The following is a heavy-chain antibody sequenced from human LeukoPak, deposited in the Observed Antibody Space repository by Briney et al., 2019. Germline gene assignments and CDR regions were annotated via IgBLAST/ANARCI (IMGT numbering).Heavy chain of an antibody. CDR1: GYTFTGYY. CDR2: INPDSGGT. Sequence: ASVKVSCKASGYTFTGYYIHWVRQATGQGLEWKGWINPDSGGTNYAQKFQGGVTMTRDTSISTAYMELSRLRSDDTAVYYCARDGLGGSGAFDIWGQGTMVTVSS. CDR3: ARDGLGGSGAFDI. D-gene: IGHD3-16*01. V-gene: IGHV1-2*02. J-gene: IGHJ3*02.